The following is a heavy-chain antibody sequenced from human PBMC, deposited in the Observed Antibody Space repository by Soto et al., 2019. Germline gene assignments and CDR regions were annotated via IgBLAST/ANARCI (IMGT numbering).Heavy chain of an antibody. J-gene: IGHJ4*02. D-gene: IGHD6-13*01. CDR3: ARDLDRWYSSSWWGHDY. CDR2: IIPIFGTA. V-gene: IGHV1-69*13. Sequence: GASVKVSCKASGGTFSSYAICWVRQAPGQGLEWMGGIIPIFGTANYAQKFQGRVTITADESTSTAYMELSSLRSEDTAVYYCARDLDRWYSSSWWGHDYWGQGTLVTVSS. CDR1: GGTFSSYA.